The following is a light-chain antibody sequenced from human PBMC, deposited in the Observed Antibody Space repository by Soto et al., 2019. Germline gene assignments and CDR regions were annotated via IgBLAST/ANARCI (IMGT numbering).Light chain of an antibody. V-gene: IGKV3-15*01. Sequence: EIVMTQSPATLSVSPGEGATLSCRASQSLSSNFAWYQQNPGQAPRLLISGASTRATGVPTRFSGSGSGTEFTLTISSLQSEDFAIYYCQQYNNWPPTFGQGTKLEIK. CDR1: QSLSSN. CDR2: GAS. CDR3: QQYNNWPPT. J-gene: IGKJ2*01.